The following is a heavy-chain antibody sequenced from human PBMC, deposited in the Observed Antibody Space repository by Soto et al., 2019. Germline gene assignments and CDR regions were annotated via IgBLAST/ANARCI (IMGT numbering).Heavy chain of an antibody. CDR1: GYIFATYW. V-gene: IGHV5-10-1*03. CDR2: IDPSDSEA. J-gene: IGHJ4*02. D-gene: IGHD4-4*01. CDR3: ARETGTYSNDF. Sequence: EVQLMQSGAEVKKPGESLRIACKGSGYIFATYWINWVRQLPGEGLEWMGRIDPSDSEANYGPSFQGHVTMSVDTSTNTAYLQWSSLKASDSATYYCARETGTYSNDFWGQGTLVSVFS.